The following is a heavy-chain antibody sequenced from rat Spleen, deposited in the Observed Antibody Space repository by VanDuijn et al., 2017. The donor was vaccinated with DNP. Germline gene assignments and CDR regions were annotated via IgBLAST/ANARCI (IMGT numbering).Heavy chain of an antibody. V-gene: IGHV5-7*01. Sequence: EVRLVESGGGLVQPGNSLRLSCAASGFSFSDYAMAWVRQSPKKGLEWVATIIYDGSSSFYRDSVKGRFTISRDYAKTTLYLQMDSLRSEDTATYYCATRGNYGGYDFWGQGVMVTVSS. CDR2: IIYDGSSS. J-gene: IGHJ2*01. CDR3: ATRGNYGGYDF. D-gene: IGHD1-11*01. CDR1: GFSFSDYA.